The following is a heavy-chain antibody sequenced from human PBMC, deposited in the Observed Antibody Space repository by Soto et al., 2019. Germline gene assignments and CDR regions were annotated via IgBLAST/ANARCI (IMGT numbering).Heavy chain of an antibody. Sequence: PGGSLSLSCAASGFTFDDYAMHWVRQAPGKGLEWVSGINWNGADIGYADSVKGRFTISRDNAKNSLHLQMNSLRAEDTALYYCAKDVSSTWYSGMEVWGQGTTVTVSS. V-gene: IGHV3-9*01. D-gene: IGHD6-13*01. CDR3: AKDVSSTWYSGMEV. CDR1: GFTFDDYA. CDR2: INWNGADI. J-gene: IGHJ6*02.